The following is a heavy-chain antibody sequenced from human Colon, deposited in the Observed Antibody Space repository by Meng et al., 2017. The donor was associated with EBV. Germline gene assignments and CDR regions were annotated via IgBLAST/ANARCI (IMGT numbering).Heavy chain of an antibody. J-gene: IGHJ4*02. CDR2: IYYTASN. CDR3: ARDGPLL. V-gene: IGHV4-39*07. Sequence: QGSGQGVVLSPVPLFFTCSCIGYYMSGSGEYRGWGRQRTGKGLHWIGNIYYTASNYYNPSLKSRVTISVDTSKNYFSLKVTAMTAADTAVYYCARDGPLLWGPGTLVTVSS. CDR1: GYYMSGSGEY.